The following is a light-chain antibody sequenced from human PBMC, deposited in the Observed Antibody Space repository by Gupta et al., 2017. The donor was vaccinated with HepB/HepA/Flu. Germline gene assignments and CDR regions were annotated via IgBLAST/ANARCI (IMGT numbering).Light chain of an antibody. J-gene: IGKJ4*01. Sequence: SLSPGERATLSCRASQSVSSSDLAWYQQKPGQAPRLLIYGASSRATGIPDRFSGSGSGTDFTLTISRLEPEDFAVYYCQQYGSSPLTFGGGTKVEIK. CDR3: QQYGSSPLT. CDR2: GAS. V-gene: IGKV3-20*01. CDR1: QSVSSSD.